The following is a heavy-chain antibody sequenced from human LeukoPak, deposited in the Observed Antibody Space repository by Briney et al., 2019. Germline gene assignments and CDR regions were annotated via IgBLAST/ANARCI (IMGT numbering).Heavy chain of an antibody. J-gene: IGHJ4*02. CDR2: ISTYNGNT. D-gene: IGHD2-2*02. CDR1: GYTFSSYG. CDR3: ARKIPSYCSSSSCYTYFDY. V-gene: IGHV1-18*01. Sequence: GASVKVSCKASGYTFSSYGISWVRQAPGQGLEWLGWISTYNGNTKYTQKLQGRVTMTTDTSTSTAYMELRSLRSDDTAVYYCARKIPSYCSSSSCYTYFDYWGQGTLVTVSS.